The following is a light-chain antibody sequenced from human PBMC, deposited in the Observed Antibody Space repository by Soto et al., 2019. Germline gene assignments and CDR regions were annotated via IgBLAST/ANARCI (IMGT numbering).Light chain of an antibody. CDR3: SSYISSSTRYV. V-gene: IGLV2-14*01. CDR2: DVS. J-gene: IGLJ1*01. Sequence: QSVLTQPASVSGSPGQSITISCTGTSSDVGGYNYVSWYQQHPGKAPKLMIYDVSNRPSGVSNRFSGSKSGNTASLTISGLQAEDEADYYCSSYISSSTRYVSLTGTK. CDR1: SSDVGGYNY.